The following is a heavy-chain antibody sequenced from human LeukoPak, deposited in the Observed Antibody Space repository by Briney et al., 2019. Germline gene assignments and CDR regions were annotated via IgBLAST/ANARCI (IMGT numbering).Heavy chain of an antibody. V-gene: IGHV1-2*02. CDR2: INPNSGGT. CDR3: ASTPGIAVAVYDY. Sequence: ASVKVSCKASGYTFTGYYMHWVRQAPGQGLEWMGWINPNSGGTNYAQKFQGRVTMTRDTSISTACMELSRLRSDDTAVYYCASTPGIAVAVYDYWGQGTLVTVSS. CDR1: GYTFTGYY. J-gene: IGHJ4*02. D-gene: IGHD6-19*01.